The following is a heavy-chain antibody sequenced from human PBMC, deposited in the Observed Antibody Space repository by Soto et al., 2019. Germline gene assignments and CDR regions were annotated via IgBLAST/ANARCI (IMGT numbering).Heavy chain of an antibody. J-gene: IGHJ3*02. D-gene: IGHD3-10*01. CDR2: VDHRGTT. Sequence: QVQLPQWGAGLLKPSETLSLTCAVYGGSFNDFYWTWIRQPPGKGLEWIGDVDHRGTTNYNPSLKSRLTISVDMSKSQFSLKLMSVAAADTAVYYCARSSHYIHDALDMWGQGTMVSVSP. CDR1: GGSFNDFY. V-gene: IGHV4-34*01. CDR3: ARSSHYIHDALDM.